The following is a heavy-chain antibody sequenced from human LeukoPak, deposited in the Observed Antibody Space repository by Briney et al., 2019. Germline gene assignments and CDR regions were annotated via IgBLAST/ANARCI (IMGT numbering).Heavy chain of an antibody. CDR2: ISYDGSNK. CDR1: GFTFSSYG. Sequence: GGSLRLSCAASGFTFSSYGMHWVRQAPGKGLEWVAVISYDGSNKYYADSVKGRFTISRDNSKNTLYLQMNSLRAEDTAAYYCARDRALEYYGMDVWGKGTTVTVSS. V-gene: IGHV3-30*03. J-gene: IGHJ6*04. D-gene: IGHD3-3*01. CDR3: ARDRALEYYGMDV.